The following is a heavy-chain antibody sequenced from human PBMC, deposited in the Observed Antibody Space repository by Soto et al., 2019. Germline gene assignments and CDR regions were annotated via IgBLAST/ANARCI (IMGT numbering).Heavy chain of an antibody. D-gene: IGHD6-6*01. Sequence: QVQVVQSGAAVKTPGASVKVSCKASGYTFTSYRMHWVRQAPGRGLEWMGMINPTGPRTTYAEKFQGRVTMTSDTSTRTVYMELSNLRSEDTAIYFCARGYGSSSPWFDPWGQGTLVTVSS. J-gene: IGHJ5*02. V-gene: IGHV1-46*01. CDR3: ARGYGSSSPWFDP. CDR2: INPTGPRT. CDR1: GYTFTSYR.